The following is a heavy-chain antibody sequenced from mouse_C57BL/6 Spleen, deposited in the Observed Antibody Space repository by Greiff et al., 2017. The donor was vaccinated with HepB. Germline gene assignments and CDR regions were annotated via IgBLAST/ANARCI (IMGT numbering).Heavy chain of an antibody. Sequence: QVQLQQPGAELVMPGASVKLSCKASGYTFTSYWMHWVKQSPGQGLEWIGEIDPSDSYTNYNQKFKGKSTLTVDKSSSTAYMQLSSLTSEDSAVYYGARSGTTVGHWYFDVWGTGTTVTVSS. CDR3: ARSGTTVGHWYFDV. D-gene: IGHD1-1*01. J-gene: IGHJ1*03. CDR2: IDPSDSYT. V-gene: IGHV1-69*01. CDR1: GYTFTSYW.